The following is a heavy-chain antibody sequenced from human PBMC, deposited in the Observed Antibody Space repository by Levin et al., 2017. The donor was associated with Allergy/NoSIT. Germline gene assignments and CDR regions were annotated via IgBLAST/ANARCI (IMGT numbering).Heavy chain of an antibody. J-gene: IGHJ5*02. Sequence: GGSLRLSCAASGFTLSSHWMHWVRQAPGKGLVWVSRINIDGRKTTYADSVKGRFTISRDNAKNTLYLQMNSLRVEDTAVYYCAREARGGNWFDPWGQGTLVTVSS. CDR1: GFTLSSHW. CDR2: INIDGRKT. D-gene: IGHD1-26*01. CDR3: AREARGGNWFDP. V-gene: IGHV3-74*03.